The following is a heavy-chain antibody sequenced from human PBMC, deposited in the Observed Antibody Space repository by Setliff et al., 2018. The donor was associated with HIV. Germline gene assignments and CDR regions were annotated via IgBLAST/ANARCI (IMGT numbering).Heavy chain of an antibody. D-gene: IGHD3-3*01. Sequence: SLTCAVSGYSISSGYYWGWIRQPPGKGLEWIGSIYHSGSTYYNPSLKSRVTISVDTSKNQFSLKLSSVTAADTAVYYCAGEFLEWLTPGYYFDYWGQGTLVTVSS. CDR1: GYSISSGYY. V-gene: IGHV4-38-2*01. J-gene: IGHJ4*02. CDR3: AGEFLEWLTPGYYFDY. CDR2: IYHSGST.